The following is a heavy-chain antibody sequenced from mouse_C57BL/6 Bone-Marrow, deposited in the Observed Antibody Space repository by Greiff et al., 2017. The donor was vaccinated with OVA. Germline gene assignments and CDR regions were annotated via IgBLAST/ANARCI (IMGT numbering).Heavy chain of an antibody. V-gene: IGHV5-15*01. CDR1: GFTFSDYG. J-gene: IGHJ3*01. D-gene: IGHD1-1*01. Sequence: EVKLVESGGGLVQPGGSLKLSCAASGFTFSDYGMAWVRQAPRKGPEWVAFISNLAYSIYYADTVKGRFTISRENAKNTLSLEMSSLRSEDTAMYYCARTPHYGSTRFAYWGQGTLVTVSA. CDR2: ISNLAYSI. CDR3: ARTPHYGSTRFAY.